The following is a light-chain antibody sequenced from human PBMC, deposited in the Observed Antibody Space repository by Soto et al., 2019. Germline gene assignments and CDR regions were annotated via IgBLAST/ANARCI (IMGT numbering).Light chain of an antibody. V-gene: IGKV1-5*03. CDR2: KTS. CDR3: QHWNDYSWT. J-gene: IGKJ1*01. CDR1: QSISIW. Sequence: DIHMTQSPSTLSASVGDRVTITCRASQSISIWLAWYQQKPGKAPYLLIYKTSSLETGVPSRFSGSGSGTEFTPTISSRQPYDFATYYCQHWNDYSWTFGQGTKVEVK.